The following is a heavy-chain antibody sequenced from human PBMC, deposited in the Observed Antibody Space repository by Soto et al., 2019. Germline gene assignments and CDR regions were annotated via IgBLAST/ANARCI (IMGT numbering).Heavy chain of an antibody. CDR1: GGTFSSYA. J-gene: IGHJ6*02. D-gene: IGHD2-2*01. Sequence: SVKVSCKASGGTFSSYAISWVRQAPGQGLEWMGGIIPIFGTANYAQKFQGRVTITADESTSTAYMELSSLRSEDTAVYYCVRGEIPEIVVVPAATDYGMDVWGQGTTVTVSS. CDR2: IIPIFGTA. CDR3: VRGEIPEIVVVPAATDYGMDV. V-gene: IGHV1-69*13.